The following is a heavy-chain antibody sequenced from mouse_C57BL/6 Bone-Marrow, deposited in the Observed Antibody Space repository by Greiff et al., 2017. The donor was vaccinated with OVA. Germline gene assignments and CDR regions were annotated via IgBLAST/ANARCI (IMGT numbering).Heavy chain of an antibody. CDR3: ARGGGYSLYYAMDY. D-gene: IGHD2-3*01. CDR2: ISDGGSYT. V-gene: IGHV5-4*01. Sequence: EVQRVESGGGLVKPGGSLKLSCAASGFTFTSYAMSWVRQTPEKRLEWVATISDGGSYTYYPDNGKGRFTISRDNAKNNLYLQMSHLKSEDTTIYYFARGGGYSLYYAMDYRGQGTSVTVSS. CDR1: GFTFTSYA. J-gene: IGHJ4*01.